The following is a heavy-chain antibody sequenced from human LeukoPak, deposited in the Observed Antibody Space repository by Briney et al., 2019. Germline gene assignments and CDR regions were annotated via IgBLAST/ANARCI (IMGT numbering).Heavy chain of an antibody. J-gene: IGHJ3*02. V-gene: IGHV3-43*02. CDR1: GFTFYDYA. D-gene: IGHD1-1*01. CDR2: ISGDGSST. Sequence: GGSLRLSCAASGFTFYDYAMHWVRQAPGKGLEWVSHISGDGSSTYYADSMKGRFTISRDNSKNSLFLKMNSLRTEDTALYYCAKDVGRTPNACDIWGQGTMVTVSS. CDR3: AKDVGRTPNACDI.